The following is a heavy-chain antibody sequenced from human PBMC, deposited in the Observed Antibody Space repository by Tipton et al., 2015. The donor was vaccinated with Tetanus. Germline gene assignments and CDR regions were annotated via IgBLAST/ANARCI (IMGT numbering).Heavy chain of an antibody. V-gene: IGHV3-23*01. D-gene: IGHD5-24*01. CDR2: IGDTEFVT. CDR3: AKRTITFDY. Sequence: SLRLSCEASGFTFSSYPMHWVRQAPGKGLEWVSAIGDTEFVTYYADSLKGRFTISRDNSKNTLSLQMNSLRAEDTAVYYCAKRTITFDYWGQGTLVTVSS. CDR1: GFTFSSYP. J-gene: IGHJ4*02.